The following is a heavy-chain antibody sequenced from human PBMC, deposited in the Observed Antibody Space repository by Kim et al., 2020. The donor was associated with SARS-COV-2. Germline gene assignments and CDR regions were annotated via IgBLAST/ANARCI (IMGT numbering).Heavy chain of an antibody. J-gene: IGHJ5*02. CDR3: AIFGIAAAATRDWFDP. Sequence: GGSLRLSCAASGFTFSSYWMHWVRQAPGKGLVWVSRINSDGSSTSYADSVKGRFTISRDNAENTLYLQMNSLRAEDTAVYYCAIFGIAAAATRDWFDPWGQGTLVTVSS. CDR1: GFTFSSYW. V-gene: IGHV3-74*01. D-gene: IGHD6-13*01. CDR2: INSDGSST.